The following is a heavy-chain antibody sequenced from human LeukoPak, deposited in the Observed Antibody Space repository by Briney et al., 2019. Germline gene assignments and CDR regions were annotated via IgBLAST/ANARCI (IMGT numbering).Heavy chain of an antibody. V-gene: IGHV4-59*08. CDR3: ARRADFWGGQEGDTFDW. Sequence: SETLSLTCTVSGGSIISYYWSWIRQPPGKGLEWIGFVYYSGGTTYNPSLKSRVTISVDTSKNQWSLKLSSVTAADTAVYYCARRADFWGGQEGDTFDWGGQGSLVTVSS. D-gene: IGHD3-3*01. CDR1: GGSIISYY. CDR2: VYYSGGT. J-gene: IGHJ4*02.